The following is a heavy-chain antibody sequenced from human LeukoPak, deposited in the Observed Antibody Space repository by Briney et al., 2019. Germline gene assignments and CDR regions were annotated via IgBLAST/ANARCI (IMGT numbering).Heavy chain of an antibody. J-gene: IGHJ6*03. CDR1: GYTFTGYY. CDR2: INPNSGGT. D-gene: IGHD3-3*01. Sequence: GASVKVSCKASGYTFTGYYMHWVRQAPGQGLEWMGWINPNSGGTNYAQKFQGRVTMTRDTSISTAYMELSRLRSDDTAVYYCATGIWSGYPWYMDVWGKGTTVTVSS. V-gene: IGHV1-2*02. CDR3: ATGIWSGYPWYMDV.